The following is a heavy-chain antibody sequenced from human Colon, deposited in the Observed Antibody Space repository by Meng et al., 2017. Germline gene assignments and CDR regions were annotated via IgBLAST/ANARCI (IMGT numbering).Heavy chain of an antibody. J-gene: IGHJ4*02. D-gene: IGHD6-19*01. CDR1: GGSISSSNY. Sequence: SETLSLTCAVSGGSISSSNYWSWVRQPPGKGLEWIGQIYLSGSPSYNPSLESRVTISVDKSKNQLSLRLTSVTAADTAIYYCARHGGWHFGYWGQGTLVTVSS. V-gene: IGHV4-4*02. CDR2: IYLSGSP. CDR3: ARHGGWHFGY.